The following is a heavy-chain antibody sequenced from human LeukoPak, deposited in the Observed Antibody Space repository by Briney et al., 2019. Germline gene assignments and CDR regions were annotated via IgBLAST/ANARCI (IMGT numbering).Heavy chain of an antibody. Sequence: GGSLRLSCTASGFTFSRYAMSWVRQAPGKGLEWVSAISGSGGSANYADSVKGRFTISRDNSKNTLYLQMNSLRAEDTAVYYCAKDVGYYYDSSGYSIVAFDIWGQGTMVTVSS. CDR1: GFTFSRYA. CDR3: AKDVGYYYDSSGYSIVAFDI. J-gene: IGHJ3*02. V-gene: IGHV3-23*01. CDR2: ISGSGGSA. D-gene: IGHD3-22*01.